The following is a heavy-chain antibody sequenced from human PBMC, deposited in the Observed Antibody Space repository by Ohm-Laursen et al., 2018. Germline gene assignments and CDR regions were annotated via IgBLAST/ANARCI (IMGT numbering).Heavy chain of an antibody. Sequence: SLRLSCAASGFTFSSYGMHWVRQAPGKGLEWVSSISGSTGNTHYADPVKGRFTISRDNSKNTLYLQMNSLRAEDTAVYYCARETRGYTYGSPWGQGTLVTVSS. J-gene: IGHJ4*02. CDR1: GFTFSSYG. D-gene: IGHD5-18*01. CDR3: ARETRGYTYGSP. CDR2: ISGSTGNT. V-gene: IGHV3-23*01.